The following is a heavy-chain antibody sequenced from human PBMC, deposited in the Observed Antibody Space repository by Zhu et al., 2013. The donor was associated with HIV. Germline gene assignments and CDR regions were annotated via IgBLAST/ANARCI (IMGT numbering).Heavy chain of an antibody. J-gene: IGHJ4*02. CDR1: GYTFTSYA. V-gene: IGHV1-18*01. Sequence: QVHLVQSGPELKKPGASVRVSCKASGYTFTSYALAWVRQAPGQGLEWMGWINPYNGDTKYARRFQGRVTMSTDTSTNTAYMEVRTLRSDDTAVYFCARDHSAAARRGFDYVGPGNPSHRLL. CDR3: ARDHSAAARRGFDY. D-gene: IGHD6-13*01. CDR2: INPYNGDT.